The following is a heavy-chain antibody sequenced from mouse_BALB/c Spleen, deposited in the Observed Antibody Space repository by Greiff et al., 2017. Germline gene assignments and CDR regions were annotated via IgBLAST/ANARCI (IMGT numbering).Heavy chain of an antibody. CDR3: ARAFLRSLAMDY. V-gene: IGHV2-6-7*01. CDR1: GFSLTSYG. J-gene: IGHJ4*01. CDR2: IWGDGST. Sequence: VQLKQSGPGLVQPSQSLSITCTVSGFSLTSYGVHWVRQPPGKGLEWLGMIWGDGSTDYNSALKSRLSISKDNSKSQVFLKMNSLQTDDTARYYCARAFLRSLAMDYWGQGTSVTVSS. D-gene: IGHD1-1*01.